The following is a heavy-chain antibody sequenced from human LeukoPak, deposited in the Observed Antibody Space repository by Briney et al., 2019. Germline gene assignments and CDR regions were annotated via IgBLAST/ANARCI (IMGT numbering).Heavy chain of an antibody. J-gene: IGHJ3*02. CDR2: VNTYNQNT. CDR3: ARTPVPNPSYAFDI. V-gene: IGHV1-18*01. CDR1: GYRFTSYG. Sequence: RASVKVSCKASGYRFTSYGITWVRQAPGQGLEWMGWVNTYNQNTNFAQRFQGRVTMTTDTSTTTAYTQLRSLRSDDTALYFCARTPVPNPSYAFDIWGQGTMVTVSS. D-gene: IGHD1-1*01.